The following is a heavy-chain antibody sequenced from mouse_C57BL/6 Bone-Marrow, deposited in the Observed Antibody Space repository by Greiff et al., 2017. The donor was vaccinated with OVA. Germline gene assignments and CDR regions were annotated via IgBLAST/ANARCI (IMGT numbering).Heavy chain of an antibody. CDR3: ARGSYYGSSFYFDY. V-gene: IGHV5-4*03. CDR2: ISDGGSYT. J-gene: IGHJ2*01. Sequence: EVMLVESGGGLVKPGGSLKLSCAASGFTFSSYAMSWVRQTPEKRLEWVATISDGGSYTYYPDNVKGRFTISRDNAKNNLYLQMSHLKSEDTAMDDCARGSYYGSSFYFDYWGQGTTLTVSA. CDR1: GFTFSSYA. D-gene: IGHD1-1*01.